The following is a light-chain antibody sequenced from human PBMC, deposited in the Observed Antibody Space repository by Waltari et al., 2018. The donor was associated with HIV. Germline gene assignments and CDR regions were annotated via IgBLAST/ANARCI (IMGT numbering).Light chain of an antibody. CDR2: RSN. J-gene: IGLJ3*02. CDR3: ATWDDSLSGPV. Sequence: QSVLTQPPSASGTPGQRVAISCSGSSSTIGSNYVYWYQQLPGTAPKVLVYRSNQRPSWVRDRCSGSKSGTSASLAISALRSEDEADYDGATWDDSLSGPVFGGGTKLTVL. V-gene: IGLV1-47*01. CDR1: SSTIGSNY.